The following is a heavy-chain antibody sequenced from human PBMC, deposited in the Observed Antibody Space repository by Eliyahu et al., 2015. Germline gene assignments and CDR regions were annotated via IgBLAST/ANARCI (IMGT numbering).Heavy chain of an antibody. J-gene: IGHJ6*02. CDR3: ARGYFDYRGYFVPPTGYGLDV. V-gene: IGHV4-31*03. CDR1: GVSISXXXYY. CDR2: IFYTGTT. D-gene: IGHD3-22*01. Sequence: QVQLQQSGPGLVKPSQTLTLTCTVSGVSISXXXYYWXXIRQHPGKGLEWIGYIFYTGTTDYIPSLESRVTISLDTSKNQFSLKLSSVTAADSAMYYCARGYFDYRGYFVPPTGYGLDVWGQGTTVFVSS.